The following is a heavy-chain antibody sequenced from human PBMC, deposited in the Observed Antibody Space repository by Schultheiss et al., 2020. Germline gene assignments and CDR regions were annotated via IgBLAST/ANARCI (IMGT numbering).Heavy chain of an antibody. Sequence: GESLKISCAASGFTFSSYGMHWVRQAPGKGLEWVAVIWYDGSNKYYADSVKGRFTISRDNSKNMLYLQMNSLRAEDTAVYYCARGRLTYYDFWSGRSAGMDVWGQGTTVTVSS. CDR1: GFTFSSYG. CDR2: IWYDGSNK. V-gene: IGHV3-33*01. CDR3: ARGRLTYYDFWSGRSAGMDV. J-gene: IGHJ6*02. D-gene: IGHD3-3*01.